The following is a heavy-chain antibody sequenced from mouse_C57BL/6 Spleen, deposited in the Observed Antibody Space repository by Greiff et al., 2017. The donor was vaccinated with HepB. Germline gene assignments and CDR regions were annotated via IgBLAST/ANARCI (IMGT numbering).Heavy chain of an antibody. V-gene: IGHV5-12*01. J-gene: IGHJ4*01. CDR1: GFTFSDYY. D-gene: IGHD6-1*01. Sequence: EVKLMESGGGLVQPGGSLKLSCAASGFTFSDYYMYWVRQTPEKRLEWVAYISNGGGSTYYPDTVKGRFTISRDNAKNTLYLQMSRLKSEDTAMYYCARGAVYYAMDYWGQGTSVTVSS. CDR3: ARGAVYYAMDY. CDR2: ISNGGGST.